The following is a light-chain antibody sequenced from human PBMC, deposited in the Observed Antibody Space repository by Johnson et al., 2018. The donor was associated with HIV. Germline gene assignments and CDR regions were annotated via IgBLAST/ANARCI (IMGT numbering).Light chain of an antibody. J-gene: IGLJ1*01. CDR1: SSNIGNNY. CDR3: GKWDSSLRTGF. Sequence: QSVLTQPPSVSAAPGQKVTISCSGSSSNIGNNYVSWYQQLPGTAPKLLIYDNNKRPSGIPDRFSGSKSGTSATLGITGLQTGDEADYYCGKWDSSLRTGFFGNGTKVTVL. V-gene: IGLV1-51*01. CDR2: DNN.